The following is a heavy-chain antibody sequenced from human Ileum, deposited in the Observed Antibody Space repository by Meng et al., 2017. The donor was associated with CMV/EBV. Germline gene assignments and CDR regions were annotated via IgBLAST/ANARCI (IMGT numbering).Heavy chain of an antibody. V-gene: IGHV2-5*02. J-gene: IGHJ4*02. Sequence: ITLKEPGPTLLKPTPTLTLTCTFSGFSPITNGEGVGWIRQPPGKALEWLALIYRGDDKRYSPSLNSRLSIAKDTSKNEVVLTMTNMGPVDTGTYYCAHFVGGYYPSRPDYWGQGTLVTVSS. CDR2: IYRGDDK. CDR1: GFSPITNGEG. CDR3: AHFVGGYYPSRPDY. D-gene: IGHD1-26*01.